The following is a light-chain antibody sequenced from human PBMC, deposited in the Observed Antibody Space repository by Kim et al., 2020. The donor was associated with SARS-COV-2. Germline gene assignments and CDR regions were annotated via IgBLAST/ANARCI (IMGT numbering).Light chain of an antibody. Sequence: GQRVTISCSGSSSNIGSNYVYWYQQFPGTAPKFDIYRNSQRPSGVPERYSASKYGTSASLVISGLRSADEAVYYCAAWDDSLPAVVFGGGTQLTVL. CDR2: RNS. J-gene: IGLJ2*01. CDR1: SSNIGSNY. V-gene: IGLV1-47*01. CDR3: AAWDDSLPAVV.